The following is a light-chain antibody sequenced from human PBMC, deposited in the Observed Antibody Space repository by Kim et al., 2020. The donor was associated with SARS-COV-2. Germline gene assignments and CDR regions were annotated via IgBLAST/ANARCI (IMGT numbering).Light chain of an antibody. CDR3: MQALQTPYT. V-gene: IGKV2-28*01. CDR2: FGS. J-gene: IGKJ2*01. CDR1: KSLQNKSGNNY. Sequence: ASISCWTRKSLQNKSGNNYLEWYQQKPGQSPQLLIYFGSNRASVVPGRFSGSGSGTDFTLKISRVEAEDVGVYYCMQALQTPYTFGQGTKLEI.